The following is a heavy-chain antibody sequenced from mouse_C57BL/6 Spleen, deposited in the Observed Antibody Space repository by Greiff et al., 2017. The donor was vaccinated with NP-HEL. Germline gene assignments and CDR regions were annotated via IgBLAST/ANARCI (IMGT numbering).Heavy chain of an antibody. D-gene: IGHD1-1*01. CDR1: GYTFTSYW. Sequence: VQLQQPGAELVRPGTSVKLSCKASGYTFTSYWMHWVKQRPGQGLEWIGVIDPSDSYTNYNQKFKGKATLTVDTSSSTAYMQLSSLTSEDSAVYYCARGYYGSSPQFAYWGQGTLVTVSA. CDR3: ARGYYGSSPQFAY. V-gene: IGHV1-59*01. CDR2: IDPSDSYT. J-gene: IGHJ3*01.